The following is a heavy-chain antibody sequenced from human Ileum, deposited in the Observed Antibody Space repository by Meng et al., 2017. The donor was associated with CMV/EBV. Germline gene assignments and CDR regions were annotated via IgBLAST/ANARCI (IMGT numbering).Heavy chain of an antibody. CDR2: IGYDGVFK. D-gene: IGHD1-26*01. CDR3: ARDPRIGSPDYFDH. V-gene: IGHV3-30*04. CDR1: GFTFHNYP. Sequence: ASGFTFHNYPMHWIRQAPGKGLEWVAVIGYDGVFKFHADPVKGRFTISRDDSKNTLYLQMDSLRVEDTAVYYCARDPRIGSPDYFDHWGQGVLVTVSS. J-gene: IGHJ4*02.